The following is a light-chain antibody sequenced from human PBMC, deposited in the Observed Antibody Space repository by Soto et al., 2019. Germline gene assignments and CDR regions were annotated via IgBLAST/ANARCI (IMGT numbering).Light chain of an antibody. CDR2: GAS. V-gene: IGKV3-20*01. CDR3: QQYGTSPPEYT. Sequence: EIVLTQSPGTLSLSPGERATLSCRASQSVSASFLAWYQQKPGQAPRLLIYGASSRATGIPDRFSGGGSETDFTLTISRLEPEDFAVYDCQQYGTSPPEYTFGQGTKLEIK. J-gene: IGKJ2*01. CDR1: QSVSASF.